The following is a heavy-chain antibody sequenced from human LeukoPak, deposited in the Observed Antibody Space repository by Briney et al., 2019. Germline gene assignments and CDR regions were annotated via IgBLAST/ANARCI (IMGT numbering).Heavy chain of an antibody. V-gene: IGHV1-18*01. Sequence: RASVKVSCKSSGYMFTSHGIHWLRQAPGQGLEWMGWISAYNGNTNYAQKLQGRVTMTTDTSTSTAYMELRSLRSDDTAVYYCAREADTAMVLDYWGQGTLVTVSS. J-gene: IGHJ4*02. CDR1: GYMFTSHG. D-gene: IGHD5-18*01. CDR3: AREADTAMVLDY. CDR2: ISAYNGNT.